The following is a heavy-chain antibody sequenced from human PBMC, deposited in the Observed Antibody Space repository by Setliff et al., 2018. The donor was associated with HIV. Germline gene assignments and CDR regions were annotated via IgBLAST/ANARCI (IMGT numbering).Heavy chain of an antibody. CDR2: IYYSGIT. V-gene: IGHV4-39*01. J-gene: IGHJ4*02. D-gene: IGHD3-16*01. CDR3: VNPSGAMGDFDS. CDR1: GGFISSSSYY. Sequence: SETLSLTCTVSGGFISSSSYYWGWIRQPPGKGLEWIGSIYYSGITYYNPSLKSRVTISVDMSKNQFSLKLTSVTAADTAVYYCVNPSGAMGDFDSWGQGTLVTVSS.